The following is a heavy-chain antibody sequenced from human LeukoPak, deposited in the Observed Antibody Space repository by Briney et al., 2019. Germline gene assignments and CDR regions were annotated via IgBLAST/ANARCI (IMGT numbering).Heavy chain of an antibody. CDR2: ISYDGSNE. V-gene: IGHV3-30-3*01. Sequence: PGGSLRLSCAASGFTFSRYAMHWVRQAPCKGLEWVAVISYDGSNEYYADSVKGRFTISRDSSENTLYLQMNSLRVEDTAVYYCARVGYYSSGPFSYFDYWGQGTLVTVSS. CDR3: ARVGYYSSGPFSYFDY. CDR1: GFTFSRYA. J-gene: IGHJ4*02. D-gene: IGHD3-10*01.